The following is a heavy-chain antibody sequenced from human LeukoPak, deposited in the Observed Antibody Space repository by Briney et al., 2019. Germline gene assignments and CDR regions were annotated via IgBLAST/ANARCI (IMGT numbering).Heavy chain of an antibody. Sequence: SVKVSCKASGGTFSSYAISWVRQAPGQGLEWMGGIIPIFGTANYAQKFQGRVTITADESTSTAYMELSSLRSEDTAVYYCARDGAIRYNGLSKPYYYYGMDVWGKGTTVTVSS. CDR1: GGTFSSYA. D-gene: IGHD1-1*01. CDR2: IIPIFGTA. V-gene: IGHV1-69*13. CDR3: ARDGAIRYNGLSKPYYYYGMDV. J-gene: IGHJ6*04.